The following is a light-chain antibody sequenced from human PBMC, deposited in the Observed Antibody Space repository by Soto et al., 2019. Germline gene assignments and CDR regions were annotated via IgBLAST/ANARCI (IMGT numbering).Light chain of an antibody. CDR2: EVS. CDR3: FSYSTSSTLV. CDR1: SSDVGGYNY. Sequence: QSALTQPASVSGSPGQSITISCTGTSSDVGGYNYVSWYQQHPAKAPKLMIYEVSNRPSGVSHRFSGSKSGNTASLTISGLQAEDEADYYCFSYSTSSTLVFGGGTKLTVL. J-gene: IGLJ3*02. V-gene: IGLV2-14*01.